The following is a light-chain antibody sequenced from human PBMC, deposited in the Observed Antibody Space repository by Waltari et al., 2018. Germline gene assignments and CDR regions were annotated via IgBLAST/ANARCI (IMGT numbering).Light chain of an antibody. CDR2: DAS. CDR3: QHRISWPPWT. J-gene: IGKJ1*01. CDR1: QSVSSY. Sequence: EIVLTQSQATLSLSPGERATLSCRASQSVSSYLAWYQPKPGQTPRLLIHDASNRATGIPAMFSGSGSGTDFTLTISSLEPEDSAVYYCQHRISWPPWTFGQGTKVEIK. V-gene: IGKV3-11*01.